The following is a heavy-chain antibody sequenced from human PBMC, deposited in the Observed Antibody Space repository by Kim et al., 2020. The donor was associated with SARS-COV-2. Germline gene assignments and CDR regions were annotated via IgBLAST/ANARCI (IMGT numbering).Heavy chain of an antibody. D-gene: IGHD6-19*01. CDR2: ISAYNGNT. CDR1: GYTFTSYG. Sequence: ASVKVSCKASGYTFTSYGISWVRQAPGQGLEWMGWISAYNGNTNYAQKLQGRVTMTTDTSTSTAYMELRSLRSDDTAVYYCARGEFSSGWYGARENWFDPWGQGTLVTVSS. V-gene: IGHV1-18*01. J-gene: IGHJ5*02. CDR3: ARGEFSSGWYGARENWFDP.